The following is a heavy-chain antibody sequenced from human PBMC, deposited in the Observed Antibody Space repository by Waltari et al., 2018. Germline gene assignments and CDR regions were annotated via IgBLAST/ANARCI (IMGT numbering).Heavy chain of an antibody. Sequence: EVQLVESGGVLVQPGGSLRLSCAASGFTFSSYEMNWVRQAPGKGLEWVSYISSSGSTIYYADSVKGRFTISRDNAKNSLYLQMNSLRAEDTAVYYCARDAVELTRYYYYMDVWGKGTTVTVSS. CDR1: GFTFSSYE. D-gene: IGHD1-7*01. V-gene: IGHV3-48*03. J-gene: IGHJ6*03. CDR2: ISSSGSTI. CDR3: ARDAVELTRYYYYMDV.